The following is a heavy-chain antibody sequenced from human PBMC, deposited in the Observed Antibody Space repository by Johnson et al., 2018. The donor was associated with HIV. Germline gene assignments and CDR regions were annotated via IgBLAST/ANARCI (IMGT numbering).Heavy chain of an antibody. CDR3: ARFTERYSGSSIPHDAFDI. Sequence: VQLVESGGGVVRPGGSLRLSCAASGFTFDDYGISWVRQAPGKGLEWVSGIHWNGGSTGYADSVKRRFTISRANAKNSLYLQMNSLIAEDTALYYCARFTERYSGSSIPHDAFDIWGQGTMVTVSS. D-gene: IGHD1-26*01. V-gene: IGHV3-20*04. CDR1: GFTFDDYG. J-gene: IGHJ3*02. CDR2: IHWNGGST.